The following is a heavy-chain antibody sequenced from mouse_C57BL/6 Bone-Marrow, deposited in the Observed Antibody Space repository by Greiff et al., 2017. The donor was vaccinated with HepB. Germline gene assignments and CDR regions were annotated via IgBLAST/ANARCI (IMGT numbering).Heavy chain of an antibody. J-gene: IGHJ2*01. CDR1: GFTFSSYA. CDR2: ISSGGDYI. CDR3: TRDPWGDYFGY. Sequence: EVKVVESGEGLVKPGGSLKLSCAASGFTFSSYAMSWVRQTPEKRLEWVAYISSGGDYIYYADTVKGRFTISRDNARNTLYLQMSSLKSEDTAMYYCTRDPWGDYFGYWGQGTTLTVSS. V-gene: IGHV5-9-1*02. D-gene: IGHD4-1*01.